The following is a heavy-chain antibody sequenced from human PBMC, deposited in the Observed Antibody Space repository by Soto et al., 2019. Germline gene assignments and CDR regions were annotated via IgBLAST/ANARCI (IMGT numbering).Heavy chain of an antibody. CDR2: IYYSWST. J-gene: IGHJ6*02. D-gene: IGHD6-13*01. CDR3: ASQLVPHYYYGMDV. V-gene: IGHV4-61*01. CDR1: GGSVSSGSYY. Sequence: QVQLQESGPGLVKPSETLSLTCTVSGGSVSSGSYYWSWIRQPPGKGLEWIGYIYYSWSTNYNPSLKSRVTISVDTSKNQFSLKLSSVTAADTAVYYCASQLVPHYYYGMDVWGQGTTVTVSS.